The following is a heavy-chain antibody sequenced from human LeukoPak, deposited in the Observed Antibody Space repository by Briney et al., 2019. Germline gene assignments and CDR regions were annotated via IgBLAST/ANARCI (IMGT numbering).Heavy chain of an antibody. D-gene: IGHD6-13*01. V-gene: IGHV1-3*01. Sequence: ASVKVSCKASGYTFTSYAMHWVRQAPGQRLECMGWINAGNGNTKYSQKFQGRVTITRDTSASTAYMELSSLRSEDTAVYYCASGAAAGINWFDPWGQGTLVTVSS. CDR3: ASGAAAGINWFDP. CDR1: GYTFTSYA. CDR2: INAGNGNT. J-gene: IGHJ5*02.